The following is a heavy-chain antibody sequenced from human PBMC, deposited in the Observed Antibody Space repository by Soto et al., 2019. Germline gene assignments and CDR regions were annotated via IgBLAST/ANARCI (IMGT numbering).Heavy chain of an antibody. V-gene: IGHV4-61*01. CDR2: IYSSGTT. J-gene: IGHJ4*02. Sequence: SETLSLTCTVSGDSVSSENYYWTWIRQPPGKGLEWIGYIYSSGTTNYNPSLKSRVTISLDTSDNQFSLKLTSVTAADTDMYYCARDIRGYSRAFDYWGQGTLVTVS. D-gene: IGHD5-18*01. CDR3: ARDIRGYSRAFDY. CDR1: GDSVSSENYY.